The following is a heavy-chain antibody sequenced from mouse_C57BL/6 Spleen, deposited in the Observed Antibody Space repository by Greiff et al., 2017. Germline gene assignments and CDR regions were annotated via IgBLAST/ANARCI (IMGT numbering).Heavy chain of an antibody. J-gene: IGHJ2*01. Sequence: QVQLQQPGAELVRPGTSVKLSCKASGYTFTSYWMHWVKQRPGQGLEWIGVIDPSDSYTNYNQKFKGKATLTVDTSSSTAYMQLSSLTSEDSAVYYCARGSYGSSPFDYWGQGTTLTVSS. D-gene: IGHD1-1*01. CDR1: GYTFTSYW. CDR3: ARGSYGSSPFDY. CDR2: IDPSDSYT. V-gene: IGHV1-59*01.